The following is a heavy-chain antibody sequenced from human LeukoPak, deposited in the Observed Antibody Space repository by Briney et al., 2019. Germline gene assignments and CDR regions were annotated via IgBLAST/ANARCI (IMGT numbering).Heavy chain of an antibody. J-gene: IGHJ6*03. CDR1: GFTFSTYS. V-gene: IGHV3-21*01. CDR3: ARRTGTPSFYYMDV. D-gene: IGHD3/OR15-3a*01. Sequence: GGSLRLSCAASGFTFSTYSMNWVRQAPGKGLEWVSSISSSSSYIYYADSVKGRFTISRDNAKNSLYLQMNSLRAEDTAVYYCARRTGTPSFYYMDVWGKGTTVTVSS. CDR2: ISSSSSYI.